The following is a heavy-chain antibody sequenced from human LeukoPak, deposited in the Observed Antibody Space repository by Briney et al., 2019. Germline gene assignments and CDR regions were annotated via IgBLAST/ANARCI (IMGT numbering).Heavy chain of an antibody. CDR2: TYYSGST. J-gene: IGHJ4*02. V-gene: IGHV4-30-4*01. Sequence: EASQTLSLTCTVSGGSISSGDYYWSWIRQPPGKGLEWIGYTYYSGSTYYNPSLKSRVTMSVDMSKNQFSLKLSSVTAADTAVYYCARGQLALDYWAQGALVTVSS. CDR3: ARGQLALDY. D-gene: IGHD6-6*01. CDR1: GGSISSGDYY.